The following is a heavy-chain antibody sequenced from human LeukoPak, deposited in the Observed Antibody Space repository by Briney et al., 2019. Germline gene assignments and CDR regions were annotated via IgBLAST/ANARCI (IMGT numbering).Heavy chain of an antibody. V-gene: IGHV3-7*01. D-gene: IGHD1-14*01. CDR3: ARGSGKPFDY. J-gene: IGHJ4*02. Sequence: GGSLRLSCAASTFAFSSYWMSWVRHAPGKGLEWVANIKQDGTEKYYVDSVKGRFTISRDNAKNSLYLQMNSLRAEDTAVYYCARGSGKPFDYWGQGTLVTVSS. CDR2: IKQDGTEK. CDR1: TFAFSSYW.